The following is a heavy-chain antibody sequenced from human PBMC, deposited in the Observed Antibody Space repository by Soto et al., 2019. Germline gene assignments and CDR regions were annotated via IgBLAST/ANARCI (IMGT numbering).Heavy chain of an antibody. Sequence: GESLKISCKGSGYSFTSYWIGWVRQMPGKGLEWMGIIYPGDSDTRYSPSFQGQVTISADKSISTASLQWSSLKASDTAMYYCARLRSYVWGSYRPYYYYGMDVWGRGTTVTVSS. CDR3: ARLRSYVWGSYRPYYYYGMDV. V-gene: IGHV5-51*01. J-gene: IGHJ6*02. D-gene: IGHD3-16*02. CDR2: IYPGDSDT. CDR1: GYSFTSYW.